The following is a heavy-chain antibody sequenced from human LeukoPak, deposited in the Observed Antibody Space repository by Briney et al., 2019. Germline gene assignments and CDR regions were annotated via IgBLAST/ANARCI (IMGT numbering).Heavy chain of an antibody. V-gene: IGHV3-64*01. CDR3: AKEDAPGATWPFDY. CDR1: GFTFSSYA. CDR2: ISSNGGST. J-gene: IGHJ4*02. D-gene: IGHD1-26*01. Sequence: PGGSLRLSCAASGFTFSSYAMHWVRQAPGKGLEYVSAISSNGGSTYYANSVKGRFTISRDNSKNTLYLQMNSLRAEDTAVYYCAKEDAPGATWPFDYWGQGTLSPSPQ.